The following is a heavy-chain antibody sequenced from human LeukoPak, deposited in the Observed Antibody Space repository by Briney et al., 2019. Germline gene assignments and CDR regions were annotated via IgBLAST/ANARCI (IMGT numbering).Heavy chain of an antibody. CDR1: GFTFNRFY. CDR3: ARSKDYFDY. V-gene: IGHV3-74*01. Sequence: GGSLRLSCSASGFTFNRFYLHWVRQAPGKGLVWVSRINSDGSSTSYANSVKGRFTISRDNAKNTLYLQMNSLRAEDTAVYYCARSKDYFDYWGQGTLVTVSS. J-gene: IGHJ4*02. CDR2: INSDGSST.